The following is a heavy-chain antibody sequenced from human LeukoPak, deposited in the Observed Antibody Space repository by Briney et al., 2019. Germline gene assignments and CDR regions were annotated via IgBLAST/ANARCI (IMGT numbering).Heavy chain of an antibody. V-gene: IGHV1-46*01. CDR1: GYTFTSYY. D-gene: IGHD6-19*01. J-gene: IGHJ4*02. Sequence: ASVKVSCKASGYTFTSYYMHWVRQAPGQGLEWMGIINPSGGSTSYAQKFQGRVTMTRSTSISTAYMELSSLRSEDTAVYYCARERIAVAAPFGYWGQGTLVTVSS. CDR2: INPSGGST. CDR3: ARERIAVAAPFGY.